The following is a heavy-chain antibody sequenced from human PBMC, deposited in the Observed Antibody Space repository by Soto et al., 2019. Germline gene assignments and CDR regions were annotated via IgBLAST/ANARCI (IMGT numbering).Heavy chain of an antibody. V-gene: IGHV1-69*06. D-gene: IGHD3-3*01. CDR2: IIPIFGTA. J-gene: IGHJ6*02. CDR1: GGTFSSYA. CDR3: ARVGATYYDFWSGSVYGMDV. Sequence: SVKVSCKASGGTFSSYAISWVRQAPGRGLEWMGGIIPIFGTANYAQKFQGRVTITADKSTSTAYMELSSLRSEDTAVYYCARVGATYYDFWSGSVYGMDVWGQGTTVTVSS.